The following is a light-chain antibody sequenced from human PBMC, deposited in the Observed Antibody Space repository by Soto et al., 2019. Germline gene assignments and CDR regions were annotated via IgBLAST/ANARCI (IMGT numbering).Light chain of an antibody. J-gene: IGLJ2*01. CDR3: NSYTSSSTLV. CDR2: EVS. CDR1: SSDVCGYNY. Sequence: QSVLTQPASVSGSPGHSVTISCTGTSSDVCGYNYVSWYQHHPGKAPKLMIYEVSNRPSGVSDRFSGSKSGNTASLTISGLQAEDEADYYCNSYTSSSTLVFGGGTQVTVL. V-gene: IGLV2-14*01.